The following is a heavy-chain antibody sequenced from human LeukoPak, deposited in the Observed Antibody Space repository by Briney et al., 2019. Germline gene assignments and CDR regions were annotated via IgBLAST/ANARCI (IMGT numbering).Heavy chain of an antibody. J-gene: IGHJ4*02. V-gene: IGHV3-48*03. CDR3: ARDGTPTSFDY. CDR2: ISSSGSTI. D-gene: IGHD1-26*01. Sequence: GGSLRLSCAASGFTFSSYEMNWVRQAPGKGLEWVSYISSSGSTIYYADSVKGRFTISRDNAKNSLYPQMNSLRAEDTAVYYCARDGTPTSFDYWGQGTLVTVSS. CDR1: GFTFSSYE.